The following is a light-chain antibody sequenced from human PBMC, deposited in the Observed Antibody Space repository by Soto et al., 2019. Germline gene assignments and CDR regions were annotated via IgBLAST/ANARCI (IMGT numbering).Light chain of an antibody. Sequence: QSVLTQPPSASGTPGQRVTISCSGSISNIGSNYVYWYQQLPGTAPKLLIYRNNQRPSGVPDRFSGSKSGTSASLAISGLRSEDEADYYCATWDDSLSGPWVFGGGTKLTVL. V-gene: IGLV1-47*01. CDR1: ISNIGSNY. J-gene: IGLJ3*02. CDR3: ATWDDSLSGPWV. CDR2: RNN.